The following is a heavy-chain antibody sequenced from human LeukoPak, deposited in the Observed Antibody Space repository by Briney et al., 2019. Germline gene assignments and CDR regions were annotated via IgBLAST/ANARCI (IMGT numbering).Heavy chain of an antibody. D-gene: IGHD3-3*01. CDR1: RGTFSSYA. Sequence: ASVKVSCNASRGTFSSYAISWVRQAPGQGLEWMGGIIPSFGTANYAQQFQGRVTITADESTSTAYMELSSLRSEDTAVYYCASNLPKHDFWSSRPFDYWGQGTLVTVSS. CDR2: IIPSFGTA. V-gene: IGHV1-69*13. J-gene: IGHJ4*02. CDR3: ASNLPKHDFWSSRPFDY.